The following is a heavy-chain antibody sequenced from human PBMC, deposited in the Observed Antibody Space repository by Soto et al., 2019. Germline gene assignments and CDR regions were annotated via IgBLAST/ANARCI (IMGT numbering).Heavy chain of an antibody. V-gene: IGHV1-18*01. D-gene: IGHD2-8*01. CDR2: VSANNGHT. J-gene: IGHJ6*02. CDR3: ARDIESVTAKHFFYYYAMDV. CDR1: GFTFSNYG. Sequence: ASVQVSCKASGFTFSNYGLNWVRQAPGQGLEWMGWVSANNGHTNYAQNLQGRVSMTTDTSTSTAYMELRGLTFDDTAVYYCARDIESVTAKHFFYYYAMDVWG.